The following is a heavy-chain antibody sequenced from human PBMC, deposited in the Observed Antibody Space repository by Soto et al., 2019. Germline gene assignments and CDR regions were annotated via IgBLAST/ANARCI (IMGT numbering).Heavy chain of an antibody. CDR3: ARDRSIASADPFDY. V-gene: IGHV3-30*04. Sequence: PGGSLRLFCAASGFTFSGYAIHGVRQAPGKGLEWVTVTSYDGSNKYYADSVRGRFTISRDNSKNALYLQMNSLRPEDTAVYYCARDRSIASADPFDYWGQGTLVTVSS. J-gene: IGHJ4*02. CDR2: TSYDGSNK. D-gene: IGHD6-13*01. CDR1: GFTFSGYA.